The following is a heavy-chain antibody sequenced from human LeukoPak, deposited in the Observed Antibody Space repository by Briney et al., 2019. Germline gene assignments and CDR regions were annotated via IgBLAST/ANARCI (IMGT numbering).Heavy chain of an antibody. V-gene: IGHV4-59*08. CDR3: ARVSVVRGVIMGFDP. Sequence: SETLSLTCTVSGGSISSYYWSWIRQPPGKGLEWIGYIYYSGSTNYNPSLKSRVTISVDTSKNQFSLKLSSVTAADTAVYYCARVSVVRGVIMGFDPWGQGTLVTVSS. D-gene: IGHD3-10*01. CDR2: IYYSGST. CDR1: GGSISSYY. J-gene: IGHJ5*02.